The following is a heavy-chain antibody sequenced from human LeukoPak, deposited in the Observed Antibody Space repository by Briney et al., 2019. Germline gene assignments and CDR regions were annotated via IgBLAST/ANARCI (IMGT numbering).Heavy chain of an antibody. CDR1: GFTFSDYY. CDR3: ARPRRESAESYSYGMDV. J-gene: IGHJ6*02. V-gene: IGHV3-11*06. CDR2: ISSSSSYT. D-gene: IGHD6-13*01. Sequence: GGSLRLSCAASGFTFSDYYMSWIRRAPGKGLEWVSYISSSSSYTNYADSVKGRFTISRDNAKNSLYLQMNSLRAEDTAVYSCARPRRESAESYSYGMDVWGQGTPVTVSS.